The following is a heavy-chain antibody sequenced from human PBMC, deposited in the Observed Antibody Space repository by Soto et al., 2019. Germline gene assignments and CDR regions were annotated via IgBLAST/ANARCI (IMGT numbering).Heavy chain of an antibody. CDR2: ISYDGSNK. CDR1: GFTFSSYA. J-gene: IGHJ6*02. Sequence: QVQLVESGGGVVQPGRSLRLSCAASGFTFSSYAMHWVRQAPGKGLEWVAVISYDGSNKYYADSVKGRFTISRDNSKNTLYLQMNSLRAEDTAVYYCARDRRRGTAMVLSVGMDVWGQGTTVTVSS. V-gene: IGHV3-30-3*01. CDR3: ARDRRRGTAMVLSVGMDV. D-gene: IGHD5-18*01.